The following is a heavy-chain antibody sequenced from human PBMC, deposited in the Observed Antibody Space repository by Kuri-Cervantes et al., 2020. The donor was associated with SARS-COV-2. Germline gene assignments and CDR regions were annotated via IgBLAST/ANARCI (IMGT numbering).Heavy chain of an antibody. Sequence: GGSLRLSCAASGFTFSSYAMHWVRQAPGKGLEWVAVISYDGSNKYYAGSVKGRFTISRDNSKNTLYLQMNSLRAEDTAVYYCARVPQYSSSSYWGQGTLVTVSS. V-gene: IGHV3-30-3*01. CDR2: ISYDGSNK. CDR3: ARVPQYSSSSY. J-gene: IGHJ4*02. D-gene: IGHD6-6*01. CDR1: GFTFSSYA.